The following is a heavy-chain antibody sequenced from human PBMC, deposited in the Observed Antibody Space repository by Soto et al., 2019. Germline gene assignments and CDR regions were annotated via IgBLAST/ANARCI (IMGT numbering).Heavy chain of an antibody. J-gene: IGHJ6*02. V-gene: IGHV4-4*02. CDR3: ARDGYCVSSSCSFLPDV. D-gene: IGHD2-2*03. CDR1: GGSIRASNW. CDR2: IFHVGTT. Sequence: SETLSLTCTVSGGSIRASNWWSWVRQPPNKGLEWIGEIFHVGTTNYNPSLKSRVTISVDKYRNQFSLKLTSVTAADTAVYYCARDGYCVSSSCSFLPDVWGQGTTVTVSS.